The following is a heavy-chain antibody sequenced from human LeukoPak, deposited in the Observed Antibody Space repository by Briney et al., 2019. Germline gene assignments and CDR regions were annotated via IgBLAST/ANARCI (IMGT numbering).Heavy chain of an antibody. V-gene: IGHV4-59*12. D-gene: IGHD6-19*01. J-gene: IGHJ4*02. CDR1: GGSTSVYY. Sequence: SETLSLTCTVSGGSTSVYYWSWIRQPPGKGLEWIGHIYYSGSTNYNPSLKSRVTISVDTSKNQFSLKLSSVTAADTAVYYCARRLDSSGWFLSKGFDYWGQGTLVTVSS. CDR3: ARRLDSSGWFLSKGFDY. CDR2: IYYSGST.